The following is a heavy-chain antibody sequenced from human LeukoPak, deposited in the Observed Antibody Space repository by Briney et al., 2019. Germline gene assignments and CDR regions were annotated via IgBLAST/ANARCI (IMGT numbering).Heavy chain of an antibody. CDR2: ISGSGIYI. V-gene: IGHV3-21*03. D-gene: IGHD3-10*01. Sequence: GRSLRSSVRVLDTALPASSSAGFAKAPGKGLDWVSSISGSGIYIAYADSLQGRFTGSRDNAKNSLYLQMNSLRAEDTAVYYSARHKSYHSGSYGGRDYWGQGTLVTVSS. CDR3: ARHKSYHSGSYGGRDY. CDR1: DTALPAS. J-gene: IGHJ4*02.